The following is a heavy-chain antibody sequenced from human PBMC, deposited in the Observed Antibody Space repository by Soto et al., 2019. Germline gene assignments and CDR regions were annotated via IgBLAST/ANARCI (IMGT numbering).Heavy chain of an antibody. CDR1: GFSLSTSGMC. CDR2: IDWDDDK. CDR3: ARMRYQLLYYCYCGMDV. D-gene: IGHD2-2*01. J-gene: IGHJ6*02. Sequence: SGPTLVNPTQTLTLTCTFSGFSLSTSGMCVSWIRQPPGKALEWLALIDWDDDKYYSTSLKTRLTISKDTSKNQVVLTMTNMDPVDTATYYCARMRYQLLYYCYCGMDVWGQGTTVTVSS. V-gene: IGHV2-70*01.